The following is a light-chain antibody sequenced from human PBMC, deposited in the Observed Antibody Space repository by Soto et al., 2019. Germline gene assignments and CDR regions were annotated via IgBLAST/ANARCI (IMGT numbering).Light chain of an antibody. J-gene: IGKJ1*01. CDR2: DAS. V-gene: IGKV3-20*01. CDR1: QSVSRY. Sequence: EIVLTQSPATLSLSPGERATLSCRASQSVSRYFAWYQQNPGQAPRLLIFDASNRATGIPVRFSGSGSGTDFPLTISRLEPEDFAVYYCQQYGSSRWTFGQGTKVDIK. CDR3: QQYGSSRWT.